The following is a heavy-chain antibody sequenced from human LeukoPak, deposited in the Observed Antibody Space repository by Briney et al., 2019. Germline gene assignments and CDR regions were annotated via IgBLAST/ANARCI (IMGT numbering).Heavy chain of an antibody. J-gene: IGHJ4*02. D-gene: IGHD6-13*01. CDR1: GFTFSSYW. Sequence: GGSLRLSCAASGFTFSSYWMNWARQAPGKGLEWVASINHNGNVNYYVDSVKGRFTISRDNAKNSLYLQMNSLRAEDTAVYYCARDIIAAARFFDYWGQGTLVTVSS. V-gene: IGHV3-7*01. CDR2: INHNGNVN. CDR3: ARDIIAAARFFDY.